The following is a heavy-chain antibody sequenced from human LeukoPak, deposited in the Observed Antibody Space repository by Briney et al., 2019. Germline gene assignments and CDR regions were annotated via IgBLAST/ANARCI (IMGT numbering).Heavy chain of an antibody. D-gene: IGHD3-22*01. CDR3: ARDRGYYDSSGPFDY. CDR1: GYTFTSYG. V-gene: IGHV1-18*01. J-gene: IGHJ4*02. CDR2: ISAYNGNT. Sequence: ASVKVSCKASGYTFTSYGISWVRQAPGQGPEWMGWISAYNGNTNYAQKLQGRVTMTTDTSTSTAYMELRSLRSDDTAVYYCARDRGYYDSSGPFDYWGQGTLVTVSS.